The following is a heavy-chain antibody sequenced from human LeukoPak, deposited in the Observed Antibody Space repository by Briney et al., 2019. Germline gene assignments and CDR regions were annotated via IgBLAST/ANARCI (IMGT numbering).Heavy chain of an antibody. J-gene: IGHJ3*02. CDR2: IYSGGST. Sequence: SGRSLRLSCAASGFIVSNNYMSWVRQAPGKGLECVSNIYSGGSTFYADSVKGRFTISRDNSKNTLYLQMNSLRAEDTAVYYCARVLDYGGHSRALDIWGQGTVVTVSS. V-gene: IGHV3-53*01. CDR3: ARVLDYGGHSRALDI. CDR1: GFIVSNNY. D-gene: IGHD4-23*01.